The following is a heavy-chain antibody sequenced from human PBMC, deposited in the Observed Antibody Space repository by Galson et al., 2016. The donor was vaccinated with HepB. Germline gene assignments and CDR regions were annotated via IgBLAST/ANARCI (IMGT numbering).Heavy chain of an antibody. J-gene: IGHJ6*02. CDR2: ISSDGSNK. V-gene: IGHV3-30-3*01. CDR3: ARDINDYVWGSYRPTANFYGMDV. CDR1: RFTFSTYA. Sequence: SLRLSCAASRFTFSTYAMHWVRQAPGKGLEWVAVISSDGSNKYYADSVKGRFTISRDSSKNTLSLQMNSLRAEDAAIYYCARDINDYVWGSYRPTANFYGMDVWGQGTTVTVPS. D-gene: IGHD3-16*02.